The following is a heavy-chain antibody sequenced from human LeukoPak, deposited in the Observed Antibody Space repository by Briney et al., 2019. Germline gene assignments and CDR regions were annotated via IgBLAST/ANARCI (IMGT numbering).Heavy chain of an antibody. CDR3: ARGFTY. V-gene: IGHV4-59*01. Sequence: SETLSLTCTVSGGSIGSYYWSWIRQPPGKGLEWIGYIYYSGSTNYNPSLKSRVTISVDTSKNQFSLKLSSVTAADTAVYYWARGFTYWGQGTLVTVSS. J-gene: IGHJ4*02. CDR2: IYYSGST. CDR1: GGSIGSYY.